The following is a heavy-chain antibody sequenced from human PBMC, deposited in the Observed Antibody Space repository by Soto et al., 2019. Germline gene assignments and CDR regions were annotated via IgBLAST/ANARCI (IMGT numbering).Heavy chain of an antibody. J-gene: IGHJ4*02. CDR2: IYYSGST. D-gene: IGHD3-22*01. CDR1: GGSFSGYY. Sequence: SETLSLTCAVHGGSFSGYYWSWIRQPPGKGLEWIGYIYYSGSTNYNPSLKSRVTISVDTSKNQFSLKLSSVTAADTAVYYCARLYDSSGYYFDYWGQGTLVTVS. V-gene: IGHV4-59*01. CDR3: ARLYDSSGYYFDY.